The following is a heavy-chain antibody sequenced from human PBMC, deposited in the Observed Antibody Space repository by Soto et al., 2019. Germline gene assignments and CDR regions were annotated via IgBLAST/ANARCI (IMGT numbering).Heavy chain of an antibody. CDR3: ARESRSTYYDFWSGYYTLDYFDY. D-gene: IGHD3-3*01. CDR1: GYTFTSYG. V-gene: IGHV1-18*01. CDR2: ISAYNSNT. J-gene: IGHJ4*02. Sequence: ASVKVSCKASGYTFTSYGISWVRQAPGQGLEWMGWISAYNSNTNYAQKLQGRVTMTTDTSTSTAYMELRSLRSDDTAVYYCARESRSTYYDFWSGYYTLDYFDYWGQGTLVTVSS.